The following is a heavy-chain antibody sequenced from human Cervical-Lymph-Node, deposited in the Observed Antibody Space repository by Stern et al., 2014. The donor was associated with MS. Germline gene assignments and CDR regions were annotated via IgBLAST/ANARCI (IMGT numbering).Heavy chain of an antibody. V-gene: IGHV3-23*04. CDR2: VGGSDSTT. CDR3: AKDRGGLVDTGTLDC. CDR1: ESNFGSYA. Sequence: EVKLVESGGGLVQPGGSLRLSCAGSESNFGSYAMSWVRQAPGKGLEWVSGVGGSDSTTHYADSVKGRFTISRDNSKNTLYLQMNSLRADDTAVYYCAKDRGGLVDTGTLDCWGQGTLVSVSS. D-gene: IGHD4-17*01. J-gene: IGHJ4*02.